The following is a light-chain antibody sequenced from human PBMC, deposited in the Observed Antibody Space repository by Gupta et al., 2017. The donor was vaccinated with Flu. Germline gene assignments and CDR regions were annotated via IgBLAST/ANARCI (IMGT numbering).Light chain of an antibody. Sequence: DINMTQSPSSLSASVGDRVTITCRASQSISSYLNWYQQKPGKAPKLLIYAASSLQSGVPSRFSGSGSGTDFTLTISSLEPEDFAIYYCQQSYSTPETFGQGTKVEIK. J-gene: IGKJ1*01. CDR2: AAS. CDR1: QSISSY. CDR3: QQSYSTPET. V-gene: IGKV1-39*01.